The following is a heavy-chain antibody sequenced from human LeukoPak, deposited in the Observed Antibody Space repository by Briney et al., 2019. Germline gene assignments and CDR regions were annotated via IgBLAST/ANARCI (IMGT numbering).Heavy chain of an antibody. V-gene: IGHV1-18*01. CDR2: NHPYNGNT. CDR3: ARDREAARPGWFDP. Sequence: ASVKVSCKASGYTFKTYGISWMRPAPGRGVAWMGWNHPYNGNTNYAQKVQGRLTMTTDTSTSTAYMELRSLRSDDTAVYYCARDREAARPGWFDPWGQGTLVTVSS. J-gene: IGHJ5*02. CDR1: GYTFKTYG. D-gene: IGHD6-6*01.